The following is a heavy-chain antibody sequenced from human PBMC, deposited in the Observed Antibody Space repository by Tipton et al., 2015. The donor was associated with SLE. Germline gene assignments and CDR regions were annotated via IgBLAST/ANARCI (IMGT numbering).Heavy chain of an antibody. CDR3: ARSTLRACFFGI. CDR2: IYHSGST. J-gene: IGHJ3*02. Sequence: TLSLTCAVSGGSISSGGYSWSWIRQPPGKGLEWIGYIYHSGSTYYNPSLKSRVTISVDRSKNQFSLKLSSVTAAVTAVYYCARSTLRACFFGIWGQGTMLPLSS. CDR1: GGSISSGGYS. V-gene: IGHV4-30-2*01.